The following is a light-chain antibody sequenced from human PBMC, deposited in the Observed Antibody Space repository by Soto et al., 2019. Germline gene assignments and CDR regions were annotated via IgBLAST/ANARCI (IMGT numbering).Light chain of an antibody. J-gene: IGKJ1*01. CDR2: GAS. Sequence: EIVLTQSPGTLSLSPGERATLSCRASQSVSSSYLAWYQQKPGQAPRLLIYGASSRATGIPDRFSGSGSGTDFTLTISRLEPEDLAVYYYQQYDSSPLTFGQGTKVDIK. CDR1: QSVSSSY. CDR3: QQYDSSPLT. V-gene: IGKV3-20*01.